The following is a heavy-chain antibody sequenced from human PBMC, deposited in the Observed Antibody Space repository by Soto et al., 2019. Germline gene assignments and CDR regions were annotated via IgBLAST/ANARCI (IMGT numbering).Heavy chain of an antibody. CDR1: GGSFSGYY. D-gene: IGHD3-10*01. Sequence: SETLSLTCAVYGGSFSGYYWSWIRQPPGKGLEWIGEINHSGSTNYNPSLKSRVTISVDTSKNQFSLKLSSVTAADTAVYYCARHNGITMVRGVITPIEFDYWGQGTLVTVSS. CDR2: INHSGST. J-gene: IGHJ4*02. V-gene: IGHV4-34*01. CDR3: ARHNGITMVRGVITPIEFDY.